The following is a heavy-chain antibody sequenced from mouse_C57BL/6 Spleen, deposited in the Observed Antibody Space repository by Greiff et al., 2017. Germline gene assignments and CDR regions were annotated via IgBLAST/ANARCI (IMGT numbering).Heavy chain of an antibody. CDR2: IDPSDSYT. J-gene: IGHJ4*01. CDR1: GYTFTSYW. Sequence: QVQLKQPGAELVMPGASVKLSCKASGYTFTSYWMHWVKQRPGQGLEWIGEIDPSDSYTNYNQKFKGKSTLTVGKSSSTAYMQLSSLTSEDSAVYYCASVVSPYYAMDYWGQGTSVTVSS. V-gene: IGHV1-69*01. D-gene: IGHD1-1*01. CDR3: ASVVSPYYAMDY.